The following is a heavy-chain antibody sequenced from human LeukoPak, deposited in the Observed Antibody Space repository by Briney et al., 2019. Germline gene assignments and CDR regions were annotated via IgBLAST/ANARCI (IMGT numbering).Heavy chain of an antibody. J-gene: IGHJ4*02. V-gene: IGHV1-18*01. Sequence: ASVKVSCKASGYTFTSYGISWVRQAPGQGLECMGWISAYNGNTNYAQKLQGRVTMTTDTSTSTAYMELRSLRSDDTAVYYCVRLWKVEGGWYFDYWGQGTLVTVSS. CDR3: VRLWKVEGGWYFDY. D-gene: IGHD6-19*01. CDR1: GYTFTSYG. CDR2: ISAYNGNT.